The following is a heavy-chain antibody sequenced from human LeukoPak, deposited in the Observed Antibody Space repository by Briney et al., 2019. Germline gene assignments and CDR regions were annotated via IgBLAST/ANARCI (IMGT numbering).Heavy chain of an antibody. D-gene: IGHD3-3*01. CDR1: GYAFTNYG. CDR3: ARETNHYDFWSGHRGDFDY. J-gene: IGHJ4*02. V-gene: IGHV1-18*01. Sequence: ASVKVSCKTSGYAFTNYGISWVRQAPGQGPEWMGWISGYNGNTNYAQKLQGRATMTTDTSTSTAYMELRSLRSDDTAVYYCARETNHYDFWSGHRGDFDYWGQGTLVTVSS. CDR2: ISGYNGNT.